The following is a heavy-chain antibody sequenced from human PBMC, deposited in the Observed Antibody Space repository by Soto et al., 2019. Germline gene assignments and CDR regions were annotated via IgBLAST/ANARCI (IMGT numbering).Heavy chain of an antibody. V-gene: IGHV1-69*06. D-gene: IGHD3-10*01. Sequence: SVKVSCKASGGTFSSYAISWLRQAPGQGLEWMGGIIPIFGTANYAQKFQGRVTITADKSTSTAYMELSSLRSEDTAVYYCASSLGMRTFDYWGQGTLVTVSS. CDR3: ASSLGMRTFDY. CDR1: GGTFSSYA. CDR2: IIPIFGTA. J-gene: IGHJ4*02.